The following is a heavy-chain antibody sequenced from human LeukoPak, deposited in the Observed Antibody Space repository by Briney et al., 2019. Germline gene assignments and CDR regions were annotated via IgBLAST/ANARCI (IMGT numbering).Heavy chain of an antibody. J-gene: IGHJ6*02. D-gene: IGHD6-19*01. CDR2: IYSGGST. V-gene: IGHV3-66*01. CDR3: ARDRRIAVAGQYYYYYGMDV. CDR1: GFTVSSNY. Sequence: GGSLRLSCAASGFTVSSNYMSWVRQAPGKGPEWVSVIYSGGSTYYADSVKGRFTISRDNSKNTLYLQMNSLRAEDTAVYYCARDRRIAVAGQYYYYYGMDVWGQGTTVTVSS.